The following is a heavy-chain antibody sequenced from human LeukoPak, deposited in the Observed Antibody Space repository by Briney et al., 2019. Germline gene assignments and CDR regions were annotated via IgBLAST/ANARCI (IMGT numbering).Heavy chain of an antibody. CDR1: GGSISSYY. CDR3: ASLPSIVVVVAATLSGWDFDY. CDR2: IYASGST. Sequence: PSETLSLTCTVSGGSISSYYWSWIRQPAGKGLEWIGRIYASGSTKYNPSLKSRVTISVDTSKNQFSLKLSSVTAADTAVYYCASLPSIVVVVAATLSGWDFDYWGQGTLVTVSS. V-gene: IGHV4-4*07. D-gene: IGHD2-15*01. J-gene: IGHJ4*02.